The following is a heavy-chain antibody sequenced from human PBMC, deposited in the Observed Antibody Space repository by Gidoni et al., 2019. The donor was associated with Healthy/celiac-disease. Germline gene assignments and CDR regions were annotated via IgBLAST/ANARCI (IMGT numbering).Heavy chain of an antibody. CDR3: TRDRKTVVVKNYFDY. J-gene: IGHJ4*02. Sequence: EVQLVESGGGLVKPGRSLRLSCTASGFTFGAYAMSWFRQAPGKGLEWVGFIRSKAYGGTTEYAASVKGRFTISRDDSKSIAYLQMNSLKTEDTAVYYCTRDRKTVVVKNYFDYWGQGTLVTVSS. CDR1: GFTFGAYA. V-gene: IGHV3-49*05. D-gene: IGHD2-15*01. CDR2: IRSKAYGGTT.